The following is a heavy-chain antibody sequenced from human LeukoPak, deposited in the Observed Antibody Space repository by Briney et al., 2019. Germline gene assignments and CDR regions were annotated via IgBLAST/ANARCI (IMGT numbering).Heavy chain of an antibody. CDR1: GYTFTGYY. CDR3: ARGLNAVGALLWFGEYWYFDL. J-gene: IGHJ2*01. CDR2: INPNSGGT. V-gene: IGHV1-2*02. Sequence: GASVKVSCKASGYTFTGYYMHRVRQAPGQGLEWMGWINPNSGGTNYAQKFQGRVTMTRDTSISTAYMELSRLRSDDTAVYYCARGLNAVGALLWFGEYWYFDLWGRGTLVTVSS. D-gene: IGHD3-10*01.